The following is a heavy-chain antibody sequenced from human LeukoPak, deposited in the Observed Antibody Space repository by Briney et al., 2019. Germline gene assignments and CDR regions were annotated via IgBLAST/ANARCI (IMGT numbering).Heavy chain of an antibody. D-gene: IGHD3-10*01. CDR3: AKDGITMVRGVIAFFDY. CDR1: GFTFSSYA. CDR2: ISGSGGST. Sequence: GGSLRLSCAASGFTFSSYAMSWVRQAPGKGLEWVSAISGSGGSTYYADSVKGRFTISRDNSKNTLYLQMNSLRAEDTAVYYCAKDGITMVRGVIAFFDYWGQGTLVTVSS. V-gene: IGHV3-23*01. J-gene: IGHJ4*02.